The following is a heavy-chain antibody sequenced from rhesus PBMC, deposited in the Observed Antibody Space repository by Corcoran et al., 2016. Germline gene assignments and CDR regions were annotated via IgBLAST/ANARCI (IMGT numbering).Heavy chain of an antibody. CDR3: ARGYTIFGLVTTFDY. Sequence: QVQLQESGPGLVKPSETLSLTFAVSGGSISSSNWWSWIRQPPGKGLEWIGYISGSSGSTYYNPSLKSRVTISTDTSKNQFSLKLSSVTAADTAVYYCARGYTIFGLVTTFDYWGQGVLVTVSS. CDR1: GGSISSSNW. D-gene: IGHD3-3*01. J-gene: IGHJ4*01. V-gene: IGHV4-65*01. CDR2: ISGSSGST.